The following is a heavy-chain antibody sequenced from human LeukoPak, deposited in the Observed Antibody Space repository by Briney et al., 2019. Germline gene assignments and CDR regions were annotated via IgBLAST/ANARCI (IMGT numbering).Heavy chain of an antibody. D-gene: IGHD2-21*01. CDR3: ARLLWGGAFDI. CDR1: GYTFTGYY. V-gene: IGHV1-2*02. CDR2: INPNSGGT. Sequence: ASVKVSCKASGYTFTGYYMHWVRQAPGQGLEWMGWINPNSGGTNYAQKFQGRVTITRNTSISTAYMELSSLRSEDTAVYYCARLLWGGAFDIWGQGTMVTVSS. J-gene: IGHJ3*02.